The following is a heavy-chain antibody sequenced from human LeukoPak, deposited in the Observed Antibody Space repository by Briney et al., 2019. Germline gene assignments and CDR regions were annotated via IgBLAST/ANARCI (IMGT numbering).Heavy chain of an antibody. D-gene: IGHD1-14*01. J-gene: IGHJ4*02. V-gene: IGHV1-69*13. CDR1: GGTLSSYA. CDR2: ITPIFGTA. Sequence: SVKVSCKASGGTLSSYAISWVRQAPGQGLEWMGGITPIFGTANYAQKFQGRVTITADESTSTAYMELSSLRSEDTAVYYCAREPVAYYFDYWGQGTLVTVSS. CDR3: AREPVAYYFDY.